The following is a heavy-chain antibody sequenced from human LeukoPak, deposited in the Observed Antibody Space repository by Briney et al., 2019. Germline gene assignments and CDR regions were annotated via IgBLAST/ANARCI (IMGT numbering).Heavy chain of an antibody. J-gene: IGHJ4*02. CDR2: IIPIFGTA. CDR3: ARDPRGMTHPDY. CDR1: GGTFSSYA. V-gene: IGHV1-69*05. D-gene: IGHD3-16*01. Sequence: SVKVSCKASGGTFSSYAISWVRQAPGQGLEWMGRIIPIFGTANYAQKFQGRGTITTDESTSTAYMELSSLRSEDTAVYYCARDPRGMTHPDYWGQGTPVTVSS.